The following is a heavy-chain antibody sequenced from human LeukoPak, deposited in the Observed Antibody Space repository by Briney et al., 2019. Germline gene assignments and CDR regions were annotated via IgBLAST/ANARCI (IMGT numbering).Heavy chain of an antibody. CDR2: ISYDGSNK. CDR1: GFTSSIYS. D-gene: IGHD3-22*01. V-gene: IGHV3-30*04. Sequence: GGSLRLSCTTTGFTSSIYSMHWVRQAPGKGLEWVAVISYDGSNKYYADSVKGRFTISKDNSKNTLYLQMNSLRAEDTAVYYCAKDLRYDSSGYYYFGTNKNYYYYGMDVWGQGTTVTVSS. J-gene: IGHJ6*02. CDR3: AKDLRYDSSGYYYFGTNKNYYYYGMDV.